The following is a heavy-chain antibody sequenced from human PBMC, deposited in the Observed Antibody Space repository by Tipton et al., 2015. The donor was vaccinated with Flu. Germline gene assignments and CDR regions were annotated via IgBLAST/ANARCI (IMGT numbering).Heavy chain of an antibody. CDR2: ISSSGSLR. V-gene: IGHV3-48*03. Sequence: GSLRLSCVGSGFLFSSYEMNWVRQARGKGLEWVSYISSSGSLRYYADSVKGRFTISRDDAKKSLYLHMDSLRVDDTAVYYCARRPLPSSDDYFGLDVWGQGTTVTVSS. J-gene: IGHJ6*02. CDR1: GFLFSSYE. CDR3: ARRPLPSSDDYFGLDV.